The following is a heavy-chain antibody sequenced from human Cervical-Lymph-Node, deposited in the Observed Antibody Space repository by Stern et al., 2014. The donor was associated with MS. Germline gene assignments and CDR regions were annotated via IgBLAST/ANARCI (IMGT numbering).Heavy chain of an antibody. J-gene: IGHJ3*02. CDR1: GGSITSKNYY. CDR3: ARGYAIGLYGLDI. Sequence: QVQLQESGPGLVKPSQTLSLTCTVSGGSITSKNYYWSWIRQPPGKGLEWTGYISYDVRPYYNPYLIGRVPSPVDTSKNEFSLKLSSVTAADTAVYYCARGYAIGLYGLDIWGLGTTVTVSS. CDR2: ISYDVRP. V-gene: IGHV4-30-4*08. D-gene: IGHD2-8*01.